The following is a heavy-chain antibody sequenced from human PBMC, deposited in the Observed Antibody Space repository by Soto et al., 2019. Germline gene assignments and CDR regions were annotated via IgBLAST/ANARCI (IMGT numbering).Heavy chain of an antibody. J-gene: IGHJ2*01. V-gene: IGHV3-33*01. CDR1: GFTFNNYG. CDR3: ARDRYSYDSRAYQGVDWYFDL. CDR2: IWYDGSHE. D-gene: IGHD3-22*01. Sequence: GGSLRLSCAASGFTFNNYGMHWVRQAPGKGLEWVAVIWYDGSHESYADSVKGRFTISRDNSKNTLYPQMNSLRAEDTAVYYCARDRYSYDSRAYQGVDWYFDLWGRGTLVTVSS.